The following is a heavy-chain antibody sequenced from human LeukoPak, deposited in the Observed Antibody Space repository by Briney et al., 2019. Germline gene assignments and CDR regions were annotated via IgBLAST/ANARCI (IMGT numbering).Heavy chain of an antibody. CDR2: IIPMFGTT. D-gene: IGHD2-15*01. CDR1: GGPFRSYV. CDR3: ARDKGYCSGGACYMFHN. Sequence: ASVKVSCKASGGPFRSYVFRWVRQAPGQGLEWMGGIIPMFGTTSYAQHFQGRLTITADESTGTAYMELSSLTSDDTAVYFCARDKGYCSGGACYMFHNWGQGTLVTVSS. V-gene: IGHV1-69*13. J-gene: IGHJ4*02.